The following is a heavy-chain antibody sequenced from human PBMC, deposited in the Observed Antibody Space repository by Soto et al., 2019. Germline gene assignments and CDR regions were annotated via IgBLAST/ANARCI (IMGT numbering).Heavy chain of an antibody. V-gene: IGHV1-69*08. J-gene: IGHJ3*02. Sequence: QVQLVQSGAEVKKPGSSVKVSCKASGGTFSMHTLSWVRQAPGQGLAWMGRINPTLGTANYAQKFQGRVTFTADLSTTTAFLDSSSLKSHDAAVDYCARDFDIAMSGNAFDNWGQGTMVTVSS. CDR3: ARDFDIAMSGNAFDN. CDR1: GGTFSMHT. CDR2: INPTLGTA. D-gene: IGHD6-19*01.